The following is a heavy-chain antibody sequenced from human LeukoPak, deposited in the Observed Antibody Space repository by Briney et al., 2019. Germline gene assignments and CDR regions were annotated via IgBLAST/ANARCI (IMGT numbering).Heavy chain of an antibody. CDR1: GFTVSDYY. Sequence: PGGSLRLSCAVSGFTVSDYYMSWVRQAPGKGLEWVSVIYSGGKTYYADSVKGRFTISRDDSKNTLHLQMNSLRAEDTAVYYCARINYCDGSGFYRDYWGQGTLVTVSS. J-gene: IGHJ4*02. CDR3: ARINYCDGSGFYRDY. V-gene: IGHV3-53*01. D-gene: IGHD3-22*01. CDR2: IYSGGKT.